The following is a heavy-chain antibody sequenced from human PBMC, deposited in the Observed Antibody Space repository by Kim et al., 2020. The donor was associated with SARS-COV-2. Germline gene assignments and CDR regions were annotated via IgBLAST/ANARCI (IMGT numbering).Heavy chain of an antibody. CDR2: IFHSGTT. CDR1: GGSMTSDSDY. CDR3: ARNTWILPNWYFDL. D-gene: IGHD5-18*01. V-gene: IGHV4-39*02. Sequence: SETLSLTCSVSGGSMTSDSDYWAWIRQPPGKGLEWIGTIFHSGTTYYNPSLQSRVTISADTSMNHFSLNLTSVTAADTAVYYCARNTWILPNWYFDLWGRGTLVTVSS. J-gene: IGHJ2*01.